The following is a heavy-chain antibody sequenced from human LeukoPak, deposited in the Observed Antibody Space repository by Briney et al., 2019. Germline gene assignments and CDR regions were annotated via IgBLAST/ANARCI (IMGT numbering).Heavy chain of an antibody. J-gene: IGHJ4*02. CDR2: IYYSGST. CDR1: GGSISSTNYY. V-gene: IGHV4-39*02. Sequence: PSETLSLTCTVSGGSISSTNYYWGWIRQPPGKGLEWIGTIYYSGSTYYSPSLKSRVTISVDTSKNQFSLKLTSVTAADTAVYYCAREQAGTTDSWGQGTLVTVSS. D-gene: IGHD6-19*01. CDR3: AREQAGTTDS.